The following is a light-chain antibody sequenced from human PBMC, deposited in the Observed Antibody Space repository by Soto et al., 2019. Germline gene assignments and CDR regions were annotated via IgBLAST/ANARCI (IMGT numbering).Light chain of an antibody. CDR3: MQAIYWPFT. CDR2: KVS. CDR1: QSLVYSDGDTF. Sequence: DVVLPQSPLFLPVTLGQPASISCRSRQSLVYSDGDTFLSWCQQRPGQSPRRLIYKVSNRDTGVPVRFSGSGSGTDFTLKISRVEAEDVGVYFCMQAIYWPFTFGPGTKVDIK. V-gene: IGKV2-30*01. J-gene: IGKJ3*01.